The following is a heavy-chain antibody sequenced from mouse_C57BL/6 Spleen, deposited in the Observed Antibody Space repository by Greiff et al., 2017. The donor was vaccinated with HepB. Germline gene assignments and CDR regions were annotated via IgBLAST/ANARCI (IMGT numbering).Heavy chain of an antibody. V-gene: IGHV1-82*01. CDR2: IYPGDGDT. Sequence: QVHVKQSGPELVKPGASVKISCKASGYAFSSSWMNWVKQRPGKGLEWIGRIYPGDGDTNYNGKFKGKATLTADKSSSTAYMQLSSLTSEDSAVYFCATTVVAGDYAMDYWGQGTSVTVSS. J-gene: IGHJ4*01. D-gene: IGHD1-1*01. CDR1: GYAFSSSW. CDR3: ATTVVAGDYAMDY.